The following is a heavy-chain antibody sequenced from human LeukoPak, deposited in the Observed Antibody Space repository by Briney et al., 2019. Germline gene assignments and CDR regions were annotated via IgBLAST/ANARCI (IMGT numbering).Heavy chain of an antibody. CDR2: ISAYNGNT. Sequence: GASVKVSCKASGYTFTSYGISWVRQAPGQGLEWMGWISAYNGNTNYAQKLQGRVTMTTDTSTSTAYMELRSLRSDDTAVYYCAREPRLRLGELSLISLFGMDVWGQGTTVTVSS. CDR3: AREPRLRLGELSLISLFGMDV. V-gene: IGHV1-18*01. J-gene: IGHJ6*02. D-gene: IGHD3-16*02. CDR1: GYTFTSYG.